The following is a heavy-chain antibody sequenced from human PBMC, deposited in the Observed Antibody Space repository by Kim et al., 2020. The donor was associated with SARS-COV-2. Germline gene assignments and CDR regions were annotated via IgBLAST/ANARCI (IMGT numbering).Heavy chain of an antibody. V-gene: IGHV3-23*01. Sequence: RGATTHYPASVKGRVHISRDSSKNTLYLQMNSLRAEDTAVYYCAKDTDGWGQGTLVTVSS. CDR3: AKDTDG. D-gene: IGHD4-17*01. CDR2: RGATT. J-gene: IGHJ4*02.